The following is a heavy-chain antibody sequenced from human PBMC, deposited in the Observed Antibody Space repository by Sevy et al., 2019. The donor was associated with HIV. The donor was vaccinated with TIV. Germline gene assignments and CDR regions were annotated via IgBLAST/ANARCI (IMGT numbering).Heavy chain of an antibody. CDR1: GYTFTSYG. V-gene: IGHV1-18*01. Sequence: ASVKVSCKASGYTFTSYGISWVRQAPGQGLEWMGWISAYNGNTNYAQKLQGRVTMTTDTSTSTAYMELRSLRSDDTAVYYCASCYYYDSSGYPEREYFQHWGQGTLVTVSS. J-gene: IGHJ1*01. CDR2: ISAYNGNT. CDR3: ASCYYYDSSGYPEREYFQH. D-gene: IGHD3-22*01.